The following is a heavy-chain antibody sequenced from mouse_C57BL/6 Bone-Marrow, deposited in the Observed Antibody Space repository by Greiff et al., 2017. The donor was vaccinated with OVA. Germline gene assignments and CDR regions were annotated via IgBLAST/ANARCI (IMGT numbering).Heavy chain of an antibody. Sequence: VQLQESGAELARPGASVKLSCKASGYTFTSYGISWVKQRTGQGLEWIGEIYPRSGNTYYNEKFKGKATLTADKSSSTAYMELRSLTSADSAVYFCARCLYGSREDYWGQGTTLTVSS. CDR2: IYPRSGNT. J-gene: IGHJ2*01. V-gene: IGHV1-81*01. D-gene: IGHD1-1*01. CDR3: ARCLYGSREDY. CDR1: GYTFTSYG.